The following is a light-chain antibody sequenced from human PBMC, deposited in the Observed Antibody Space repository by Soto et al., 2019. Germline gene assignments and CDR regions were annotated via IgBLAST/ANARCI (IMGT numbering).Light chain of an antibody. CDR1: QGISNW. J-gene: IGKJ4*01. CDR2: TGS. Sequence: DLQMTQSPSSVSASVGDRVSITCRASQGISNWFAWYQQKTGRAPKLLIYTGSSLQSGVPSRFSGTGSGTDFTLTISSLQPEDVATYYCQQANSFPLTFGGGTEVEIK. V-gene: IGKV1-12*01. CDR3: QQANSFPLT.